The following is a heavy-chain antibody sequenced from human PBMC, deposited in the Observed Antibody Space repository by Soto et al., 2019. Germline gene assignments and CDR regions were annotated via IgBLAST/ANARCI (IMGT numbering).Heavy chain of an antibody. CDR2: ISYDGSNK. J-gene: IGHJ6*02. CDR1: GFTFSSYA. D-gene: IGHD2-15*01. Sequence: QVQLVESGGGVVQPGRSLRLSCAASGFTFSSYAMHWVRQAPGKGLEWVAVISYDGSNKNYADSVKGRFTISRDNSKNPLSLQMSSVKAADTAVYYCARDHVCNGWGCYSGLCYHGMDVWGQGTTVTVSS. CDR3: ARDHVCNGWGCYSGLCYHGMDV. V-gene: IGHV3-30-3*01.